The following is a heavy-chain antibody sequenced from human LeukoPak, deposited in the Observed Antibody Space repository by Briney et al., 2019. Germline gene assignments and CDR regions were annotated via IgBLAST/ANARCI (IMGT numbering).Heavy chain of an antibody. V-gene: IGHV1-18*01. D-gene: IGHD1-26*01. J-gene: IGHJ4*02. CDR3: ASDRTVYSGTTMGY. CDR2: ISAYNGNT. Sequence: ASVKVSCKASGYTFTRYGITWVRQDPGQGLEWMGWISAYNGNTKYAQKFQGRVTMTTDTSTSTAYMELRSPRSDDTAVYYCASDRTVYSGTTMGYWGQGTLVTVSS. CDR1: GYTFTRYG.